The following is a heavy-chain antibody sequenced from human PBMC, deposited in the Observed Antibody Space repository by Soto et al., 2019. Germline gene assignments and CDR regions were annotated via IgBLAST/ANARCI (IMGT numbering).Heavy chain of an antibody. CDR3: AKNSCYYYDSTGYHFYY. CDR2: ISYGGGTT. Sequence: GGALRLSCAASEFTFSNYAMSCVRQAPGKGLEWVSAISYGGGTTYYADSVKGRFTISRDNSKNTLYLQMNSLRAEDTAVYYCAKNSCYYYDSTGYHFYYWGQGTLVTVSA. CDR1: EFTFSNYA. J-gene: IGHJ4*02. D-gene: IGHD3-22*01. V-gene: IGHV3-23*01.